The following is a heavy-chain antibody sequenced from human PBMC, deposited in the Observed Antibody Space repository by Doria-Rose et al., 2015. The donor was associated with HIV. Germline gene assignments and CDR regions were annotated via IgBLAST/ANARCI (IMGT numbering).Heavy chain of an antibody. CDR2: IFSDDER. CDR1: GVSLSSPGMG. V-gene: IGHV2-26*01. Sequence: QITLKESGPVLVKPTETLTLTCTVSGVSLSSPGMGVSWIRQPPGKALEWLANIFSDDERSYITSLKSRLTISRGTSKVQVVLTRTDMDPVDTATYYCARIKSSRWYHKYYFDFWGQGTLVIVSA. J-gene: IGHJ4*02. D-gene: IGHD6-13*01. CDR3: ARIKSSRWYHKYYFDF.